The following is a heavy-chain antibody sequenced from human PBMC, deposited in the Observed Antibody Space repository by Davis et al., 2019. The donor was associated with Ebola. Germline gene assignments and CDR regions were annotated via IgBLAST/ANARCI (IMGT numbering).Heavy chain of an antibody. V-gene: IGHV3-15*01. J-gene: IGHJ6*03. CDR3: ATRLECTKGECSGYYYINV. CDR1: GFIFRNAW. D-gene: IGHD2-8*01. CDR2: IKSKSEGGTT. Sequence: GESLKISCAASGFIFRNAWVSWVRQAPGEGLEWVGLIKSKSEGGTTEYSAPVKDRFTISRDDSRNTLFLQMNGLKTEDTAVYYCATRLECTKGECSGYYYINVWGKGTTVTVSS.